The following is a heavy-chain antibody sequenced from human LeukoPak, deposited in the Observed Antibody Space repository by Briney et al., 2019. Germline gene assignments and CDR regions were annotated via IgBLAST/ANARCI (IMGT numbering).Heavy chain of an antibody. CDR1: GYTFNDYH. V-gene: IGHV1-2*02. D-gene: IGHD1-7*01. CDR3: ARRGGKWNYVFADF. J-gene: IGHJ4*02. Sequence: ASVKVSCKSSGYTFNDYHMHWVRQAPGQGLEWMGWINPYSGETKYPQKFQARVTMTSDTSISTAYMELSRLTFDDTAIYYCARRGGKWNYVFADFWGQGTLVTVSS. CDR2: INPYSGET.